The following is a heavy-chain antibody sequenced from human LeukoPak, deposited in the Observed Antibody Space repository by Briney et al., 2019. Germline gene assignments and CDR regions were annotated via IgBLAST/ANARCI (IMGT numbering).Heavy chain of an antibody. CDR2: IKQDGSEK. Sequence: GGSLRLSCAASGFTFSSYWMSWVRQAPDKGLEWVANIKQDGSEKYYVDAVKGRFTISRDNAKNLLYLQMNSLRAEDTAVYYCAREGERPYSSSHLYYYYYYGMDVWGQGTTVTVSS. CDR3: AREGERPYSSSHLYYYYYYGMDV. J-gene: IGHJ6*02. CDR1: GFTFSSYW. D-gene: IGHD6-13*01. V-gene: IGHV3-7*01.